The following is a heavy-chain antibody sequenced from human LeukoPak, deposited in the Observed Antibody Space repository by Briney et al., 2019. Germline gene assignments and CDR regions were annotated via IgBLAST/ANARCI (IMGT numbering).Heavy chain of an antibody. D-gene: IGHD6-19*01. J-gene: IGHJ4*02. CDR2: RSKWYN. CDR1: GDSVSSKNGA. CDR3: ARDFGTTGWHTFDY. Sequence: SQTLSLTCVVSGDSVSSKNGAWSWIRHYRSKWYNDYAESMEGRMTISQDTSKNQYSLHLNSVTPDDTAVYYCARDFGTTGWHTFDYWGQGTLVTVSS. V-gene: IGHV6-1*01.